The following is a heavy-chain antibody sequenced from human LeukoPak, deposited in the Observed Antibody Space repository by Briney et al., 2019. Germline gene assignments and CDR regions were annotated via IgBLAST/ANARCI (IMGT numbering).Heavy chain of an antibody. V-gene: IGHV3-30-3*01. D-gene: IGHD2-21*02. J-gene: IGHJ4*02. Sequence: GRSLRLSCAASGFTFSSYAMHWVRQAPGKGLEWVAVISYDGSNKYYADSVKGRFTISRDNTKNSVYLQMNSLRDEDTAVYYCARGATADTRHLDYWGQGTLVTVSS. CDR3: ARGATADTRHLDY. CDR1: GFTFSSYA. CDR2: ISYDGSNK.